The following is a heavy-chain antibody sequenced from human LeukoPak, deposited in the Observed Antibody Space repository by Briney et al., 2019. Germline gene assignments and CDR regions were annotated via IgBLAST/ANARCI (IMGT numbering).Heavy chain of an antibody. D-gene: IGHD3-10*01. Sequence: ASVKVSCKASGYTFTGYYMHWVRQAPGQGLEWMGWINPNSGGTNYAQKFQGRVTMTRDTSISTVYMELSWLRSDDTAVYYCARVIGFGELSLGYWGQGTLVTVSS. CDR1: GYTFTGYY. CDR2: INPNSGGT. CDR3: ARVIGFGELSLGY. V-gene: IGHV1-2*02. J-gene: IGHJ4*02.